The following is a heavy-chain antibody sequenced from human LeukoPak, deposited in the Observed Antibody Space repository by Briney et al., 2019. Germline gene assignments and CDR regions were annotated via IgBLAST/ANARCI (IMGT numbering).Heavy chain of an antibody. V-gene: IGHV3-7*02. CDR2: IKQDGSAK. J-gene: IGHJ4*02. D-gene: IGHD1-26*01. CDR3: TRKWELDY. Sequence: PGGSLRLSCAASGFTFSGYGMHWVRQAPGKGLEWVANIKQDGSAKYYVDSVKGRFTISRDNAKNSLYLQMNSLRAEDTAVYYCTRKWELDYWGQGTLVTVSS. CDR1: GFTFSGYG.